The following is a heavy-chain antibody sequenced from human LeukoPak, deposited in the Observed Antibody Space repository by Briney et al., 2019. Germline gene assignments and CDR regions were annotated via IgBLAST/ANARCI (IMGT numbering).Heavy chain of an antibody. D-gene: IGHD2/OR15-2a*01. Sequence: GGSLRLSCAASGFTFSNYAMSCVPRAPGKVLEWVANIEEDGSVKSYVGSVKGRFTISRDNAKRSLYLQMSSLRAEDTAVYYCARRNNFDYWGQGTLVTVSS. CDR1: GFTFSNYA. V-gene: IGHV3-7*01. CDR3: ARRNNFDY. J-gene: IGHJ4*02. CDR2: IEEDGSVK.